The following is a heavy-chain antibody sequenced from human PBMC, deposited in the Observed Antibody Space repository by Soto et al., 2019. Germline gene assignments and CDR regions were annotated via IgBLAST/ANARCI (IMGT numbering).Heavy chain of an antibody. CDR3: ARGGAAAAHYYYYGMDV. CDR1: GYTFTSYA. Sequence: ASVKVSCKASGYTFTSYAMHWVRQAPGQRLEWMGWSNAGNGNTKYSQEFQGRVTITRDTSASTAYMELSSLRSEDMAVYYCARGGAAAAHYYYYGMDVWGQGTTVTVS. CDR2: SNAGNGNT. J-gene: IGHJ6*02. D-gene: IGHD6-13*01. V-gene: IGHV1-3*02.